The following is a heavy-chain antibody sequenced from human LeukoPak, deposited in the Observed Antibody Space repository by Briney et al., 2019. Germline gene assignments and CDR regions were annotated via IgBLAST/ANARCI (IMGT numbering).Heavy chain of an antibody. CDR3: ARAPSDSSGYSSYYYYMDV. CDR1: GGSISSSSYY. J-gene: IGHJ6*03. D-gene: IGHD3-22*01. Sequence: SETLSLTCTVSGGSISSSSYYWGWIRQPPGKGLEWIGSIYYSGSTYYNPSLKSRVTMSVDTSKNQFSLKLSSVTAADTAVYYCARAPSDSSGYSSYYYYMDVWGKGTTVTVSS. CDR2: IYYSGST. V-gene: IGHV4-39*07.